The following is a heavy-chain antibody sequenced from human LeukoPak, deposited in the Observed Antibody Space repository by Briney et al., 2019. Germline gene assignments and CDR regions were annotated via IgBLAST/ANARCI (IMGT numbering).Heavy chain of an antibody. Sequence: ASVKVSCKASGYTFTSYGISWVRQAPGQGLEWMGWISAYNGNTNYAQKLQGRVTMTADTSTSTAYMELRSLRSDDTAVYYCARQAVVAATTWFDPWGQGTLVTVSS. D-gene: IGHD2-15*01. CDR1: GYTFTSYG. CDR3: ARQAVVAATTWFDP. CDR2: ISAYNGNT. V-gene: IGHV1-18*01. J-gene: IGHJ5*02.